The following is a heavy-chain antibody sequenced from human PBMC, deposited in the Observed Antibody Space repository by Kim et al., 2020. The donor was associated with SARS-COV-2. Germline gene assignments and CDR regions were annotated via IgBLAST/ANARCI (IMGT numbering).Heavy chain of an antibody. V-gene: IGHV1-69*13. CDR2: IIPIFGTA. D-gene: IGHD6-19*01. J-gene: IGHJ4*02. CDR1: GGTFSSYA. CDR3: ARELGIAVAGAPFDY. Sequence: SVKVSCKASGGTFSSYAISWVRQAPGQGLEWMGGIIPIFGTANYAQKFQGRVTITADESTSTAYMELSSLRSEDTAVYYCARELGIAVAGAPFDYWGQGTLVTVSS.